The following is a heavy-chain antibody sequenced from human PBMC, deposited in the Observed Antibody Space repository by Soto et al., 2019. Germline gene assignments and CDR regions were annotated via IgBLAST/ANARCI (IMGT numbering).Heavy chain of an antibody. CDR1: GGNFRSQS. CDR3: ARDLDVPAPRTVETNLYYRTDV. D-gene: IGHD6-13*01. J-gene: IGHJ6*02. CDR2: IIPVLGVA. Sequence: QVQLVQSGAEVKKPGSSVKVSCKASGGNFRSQSISISWVRQAPGQGLEWMGRIIPVLGVANYAQNFQGRVTITADKSTSTLLLQMCSLRSEDTATYYCARDLDVPAPRTVETNLYYRTDVWGQGTTATVSS. V-gene: IGHV1-69*08.